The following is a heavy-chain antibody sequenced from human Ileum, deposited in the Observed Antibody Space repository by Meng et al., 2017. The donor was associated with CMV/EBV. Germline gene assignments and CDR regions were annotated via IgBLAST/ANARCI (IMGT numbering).Heavy chain of an antibody. CDR3: ARDRGGITMVRRSSHNDAFAI. CDR2: IIPILGIA. D-gene: IGHD3-10*01. J-gene: IGHJ3*02. CDR1: GGTFSSYT. V-gene: IGHV1-69*04. Sequence: SVKVSCKASGGTFSSYTISWVRQAPGQGLEWMGRIIPILGIANYAQKFQGRVTITADKSTSTAYMELSSLRSEDTAVYYCARDRGGITMVRRSSHNDAFAIWGKGTMVTVSS.